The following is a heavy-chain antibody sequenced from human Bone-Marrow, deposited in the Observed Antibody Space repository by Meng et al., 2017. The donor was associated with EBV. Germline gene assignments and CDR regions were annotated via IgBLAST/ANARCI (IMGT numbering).Heavy chain of an antibody. J-gene: IGHJ4*02. CDR1: GYTFTGYY. D-gene: IGHD3-10*01. CDR3: VRVFLDYGSGSIDY. Sequence: QVQLVQSRDEVKKPGASVKVSCKASGYTFTGYYMHWVRQAPGQGLEWMGRINPNSGGTNYAQKFQGRVTMTRDTSISTAYMELSRLRSDNTAVYYCVRVFLDYGSGSIDYWGQGTLVTVSS. V-gene: IGHV1-2*06. CDR2: INPNSGGT.